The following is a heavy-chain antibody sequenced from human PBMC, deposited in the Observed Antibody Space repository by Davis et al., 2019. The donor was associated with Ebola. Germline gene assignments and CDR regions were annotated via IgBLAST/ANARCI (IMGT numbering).Heavy chain of an antibody. CDR3: ARDRVAYYFDY. CDR1: GYTFPRYG. J-gene: IGHJ4*02. CDR2: ISAYNGNT. Sequence: ASVTVSCKASGYTFPRYGISWVRQAPGQGLEWMGWISAYNGNTNYAQKLQGRVTMTTDTSPSTAYMELRSLRSDDTAVYYCARDRVAYYFDYWGQGTLVTVSS. V-gene: IGHV1-18*01.